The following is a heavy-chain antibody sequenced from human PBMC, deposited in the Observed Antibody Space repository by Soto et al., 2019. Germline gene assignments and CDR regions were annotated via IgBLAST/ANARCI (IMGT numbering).Heavy chain of an antibody. V-gene: IGHV3-21*06. CDR2: ISSTTNYI. CDR3: ARESEDLTSNFDY. Sequence: EVQLVESGGGLVKPGGSLRLSCAASGFTFTRYSMNWVRQAPGKGLEWVSSISSTTNYIYYADSMKGRFTISRDNDKNSLYLEMNSLRAEDTAVYYCARESEDLTSNFDYWGQGTLVTVSS. J-gene: IGHJ4*02. CDR1: GFTFTRYS.